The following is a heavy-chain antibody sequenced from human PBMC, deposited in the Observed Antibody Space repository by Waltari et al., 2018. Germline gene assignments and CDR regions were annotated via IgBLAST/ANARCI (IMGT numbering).Heavy chain of an antibody. CDR1: AYTLDSFY. V-gene: IGHV1-46*02. CDR3: SRGRGGYRFGSFDL. CDR2: LNPNGGSA. J-gene: IGHJ3*01. Sequence: QVQLVQSGAEVKKPGASVRISCKASAYTLDSFYVNWVRQAPGQGLEWMGILNPNGGSATDAESLQGRVTMKRDKSTGTVYMELRSLRSDDTAVYYCSRGRGGYRFGSFDLWGQGTLVTVS. D-gene: IGHD5-12*01.